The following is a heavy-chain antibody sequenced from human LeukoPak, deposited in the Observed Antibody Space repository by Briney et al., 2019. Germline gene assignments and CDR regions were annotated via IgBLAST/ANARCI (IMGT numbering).Heavy chain of an antibody. V-gene: IGHV4-34*01. CDR3: ALNNWFDP. J-gene: IGHJ5*02. CDR1: GGSFSGYY. Sequence: SETLSLTCAVYGGSFSGYYWSWIRQPPGKGLEWIGEINHSGSTNYNPSLKSRVTISVDTSKNQFSLKLSSVTAADTAVYYCALNNWFDPWGQGTLVTVSS. CDR2: INHSGST.